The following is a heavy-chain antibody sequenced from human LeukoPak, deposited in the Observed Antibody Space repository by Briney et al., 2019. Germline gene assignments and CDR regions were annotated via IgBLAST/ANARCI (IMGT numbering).Heavy chain of an antibody. V-gene: IGHV1-2*02. J-gene: IGHJ6*03. CDR3: ARFRPSIAAATPPYYYYYYMDV. D-gene: IGHD6-13*01. Sequence: ASVKVSCKASGYTFTGYYMHWVRQAPGQGLEWMRWINPNSGGTNYAQKFQGRVTMTRDTSISTAYMELGRLRSDDTAVYYCARFRPSIAAATPPYYYYYYMDVWGKGTTVTVSS. CDR2: INPNSGGT. CDR1: GYTFTGYY.